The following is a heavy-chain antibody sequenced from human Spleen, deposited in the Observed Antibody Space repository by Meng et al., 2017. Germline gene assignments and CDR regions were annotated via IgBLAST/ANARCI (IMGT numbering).Heavy chain of an antibody. J-gene: IGHJ3*02. CDR1: GGSVSSGSYY. Sequence: SETLSLTCTVSGGSVSSGSYYWSWIRQPPGKGLEWIGYIYYSGSTNYNPSLKSRVTISVDTSKNQFSLKLSSVTAADTAVYYCAREKSPVNDSSGYHYYDAFDIWGQGTMVTVSS. V-gene: IGHV4-61*01. CDR2: IYYSGST. D-gene: IGHD3-22*01. CDR3: AREKSPVNDSSGYHYYDAFDI.